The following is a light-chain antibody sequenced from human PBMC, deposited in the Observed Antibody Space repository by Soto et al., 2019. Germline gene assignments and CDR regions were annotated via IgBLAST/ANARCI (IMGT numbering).Light chain of an antibody. CDR1: SGDIGTYNL. CDR3: CSYAGTFV. J-gene: IGLJ1*01. CDR2: EVT. Sequence: QSALTQPASVSGSPGQSITISCTGTSGDIGTYNLVSWYQQHQGKAPTLMIFEVTRRPSGVSARFSGSKSGNTASLTISGLQPEDEADYYCCSYAGTFVFGPGTKLTVL. V-gene: IGLV2-23*02.